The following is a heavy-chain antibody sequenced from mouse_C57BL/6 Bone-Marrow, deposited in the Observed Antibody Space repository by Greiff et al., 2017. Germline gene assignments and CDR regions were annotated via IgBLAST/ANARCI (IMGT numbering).Heavy chain of an antibody. V-gene: IGHV1-64*01. J-gene: IGHJ2*01. CDR1: GYTFTSYW. D-gene: IGHD1-1*01. CDR2: IHPNSGST. CDR3: APDYYGSSYDYFDY. Sequence: QVQLQQPGAELVKPGASVKLSCKASGYTFTSYWMHWVKQRPGQGLEWIGMIHPNSGSTNYNEKFKSKATLTVDKSSSTAYMQLSSLTSEDSAVYYWAPDYYGSSYDYFDYWGQGTTLTVSS.